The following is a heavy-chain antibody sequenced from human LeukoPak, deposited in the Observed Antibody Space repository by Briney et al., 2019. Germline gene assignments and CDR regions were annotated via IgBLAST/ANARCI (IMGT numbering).Heavy chain of an antibody. D-gene: IGHD2-2*03. Sequence: ASVKVSCKASGYTFTSYGISWVRQAPGQGLEWMGWISAYNGNTNYAQKLQGRVTMTTDTSTSTAYMELRSLRSDDTAVYYCATSGYCSSTSCYLDYWGQGTLVTVSS. CDR2: ISAYNGNT. V-gene: IGHV1-18*01. CDR1: GYTFTSYG. J-gene: IGHJ4*02. CDR3: ATSGYCSSTSCYLDY.